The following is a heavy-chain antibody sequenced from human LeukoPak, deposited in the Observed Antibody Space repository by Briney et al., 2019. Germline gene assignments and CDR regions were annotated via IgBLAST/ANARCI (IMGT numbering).Heavy chain of an antibody. CDR2: IWYDGSNK. D-gene: IGHD1-20*01. J-gene: IGHJ4*02. Sequence: PGGSLRLSCAASGFTFSSYGMHWVRQAPGKGLEWVAVIWYDGSNKYYADSVKGRFTISRDNSKNTLYLQMNSLRAEDTAVYYCARDVRRITGPTGVDYWGQGTLVTVSS. CDR1: GFTFSSYG. CDR3: ARDVRRITGPTGVDY. V-gene: IGHV3-33*01.